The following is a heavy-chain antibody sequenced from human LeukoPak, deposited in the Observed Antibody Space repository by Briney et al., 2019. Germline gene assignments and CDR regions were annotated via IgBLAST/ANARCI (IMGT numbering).Heavy chain of an antibody. CDR1: GGSVNSGRYY. D-gene: IGHD1-26*01. CDR3: AREPQVGYYYYYYMDV. Sequence: SETLSLTCTVSGGSVNSGRYYWTWIRQPAGKGLEWIGRLYTNDNTNSNPSLESRVSISLDTSKSQFYLQLTSVTAADTAVYFCAREPQVGYYYYYYMDVWGKGTTVTVSS. CDR2: LYTNDNT. V-gene: IGHV4-61*02. J-gene: IGHJ6*03.